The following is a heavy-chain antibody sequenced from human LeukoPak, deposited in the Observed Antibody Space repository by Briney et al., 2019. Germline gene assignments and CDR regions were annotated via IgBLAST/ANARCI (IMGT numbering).Heavy chain of an antibody. V-gene: IGHV3-30-3*01. D-gene: IGHD3-22*01. CDR3: AIYDSSGYYYGANWFDP. J-gene: IGHJ5*02. CDR2: ISYDGSNK. Sequence: GGSLRLSCAASGFTFSSYAMHWVRQAPGKGLEWVAVISYDGSNKYYADSVKGRFTISRDNSKNTLYLQMNSLRAEDTAVYYCAIYDSSGYYYGANWFDPWGQGTLVTVSS. CDR1: GFTFSSYA.